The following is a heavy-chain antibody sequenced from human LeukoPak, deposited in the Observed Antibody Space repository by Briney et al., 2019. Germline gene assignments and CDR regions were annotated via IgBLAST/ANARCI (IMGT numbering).Heavy chain of an antibody. J-gene: IGHJ4*02. D-gene: IGHD5-18*01. CDR1: GFTFSSYS. CDR3: ARASGYSYGLFPHPKYYFDY. Sequence: GGSLRLSCAASGFTFSSYSMSWVCQAPGKGLEWVSSISSSSSYIYYADSVKGRFTISRDNAKNSLYLQMNSLRAEDTAVYYCARASGYSYGLFPHPKYYFDYWGQGTLVTVSS. CDR2: ISSSSSYI. V-gene: IGHV3-21*01.